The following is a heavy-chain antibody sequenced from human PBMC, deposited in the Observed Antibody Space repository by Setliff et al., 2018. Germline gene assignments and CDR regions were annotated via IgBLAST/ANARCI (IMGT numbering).Heavy chain of an antibody. CDR3: TRVGRQLVYYYYGMDV. Sequence: GGSLRLSCTTSGFTFGDYAMSWVRQAPGKGLEWVGFIRGRGYAGTTSYAASVQGRFTIARDDSKSTAYLQMNSLKSDDTAVYYCTRVGRQLVYYYYGMDVWGQGTTVTVSS. CDR2: IRGRGYAGTT. D-gene: IGHD6-13*01. J-gene: IGHJ6*02. V-gene: IGHV3-49*04. CDR1: GFTFGDYA.